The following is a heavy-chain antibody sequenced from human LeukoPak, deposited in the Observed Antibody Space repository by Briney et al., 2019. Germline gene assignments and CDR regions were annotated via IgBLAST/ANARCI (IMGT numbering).Heavy chain of an antibody. V-gene: IGHV3-9*01. J-gene: IGHJ6*02. D-gene: IGHD6-13*01. CDR3: AKGAGYSPGDCFYYGVDV. CDR2: ISWNSGSI. CDR1: GFTFDDYA. Sequence: SLRLSCAASGFTFDDYAMHWVRQAPGKGLEWVSGISWNSGSIGYGDSVKGRFTISRDNAKNSLYLQMNSLRAEDTALYYCAKGAGYSPGDCFYYGVDVWGQGTTVTVSS.